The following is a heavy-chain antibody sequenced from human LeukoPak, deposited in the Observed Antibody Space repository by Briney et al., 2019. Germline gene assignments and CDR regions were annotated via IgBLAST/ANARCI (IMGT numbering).Heavy chain of an antibody. V-gene: IGHV3-9*01. CDR1: GFTFDDYA. Sequence: GGSLRLSCAASGFTFDDYAMQWVRQAPGKGLEWVSGISWNSGSIGYADSVKGRFTISRDNAKNSLYLQMNSLRAEDTALYYCAKEDRRGRHFDYWGQGTLVTVSS. CDR3: AKEDRRGRHFDY. CDR2: ISWNSGSI. D-gene: IGHD3-16*01. J-gene: IGHJ4*02.